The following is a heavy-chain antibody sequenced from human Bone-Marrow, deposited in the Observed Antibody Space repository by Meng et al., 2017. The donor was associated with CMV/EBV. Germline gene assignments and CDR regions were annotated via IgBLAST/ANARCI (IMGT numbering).Heavy chain of an antibody. D-gene: IGHD2-15*01. V-gene: IGHV3-21*01. J-gene: IGHJ4*02. CDR1: GFTFSSYS. CDR2: ISSSSSYI. CDR3: ARGVVVVVAATSPIDY. Sequence: GFTFSSYSMNWVRQAPGKGLEWVSSISSSSSYIYYADSVKGRFTISRDNAKNSLYLQMNSLRAEDTAVYYCARGVVVVVAATSPIDYWGQGTLVTVSS.